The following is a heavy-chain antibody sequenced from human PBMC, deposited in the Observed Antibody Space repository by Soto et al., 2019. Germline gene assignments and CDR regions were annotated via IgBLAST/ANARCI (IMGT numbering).Heavy chain of an antibody. CDR3: ATSTGAPNEAGFLDY. CDR1: GFIFSKYW. Sequence: EVQLVESGGGLVQRGGSLRLSCVVSGFIFSKYWMTWVRQAPGKGLEWVANIKPDGSEVHYVDSGKGRFTISRDNARNSLDLQMNSLEVEDTAVYYCATSTGAPNEAGFLDYWGQGTLVIVSS. D-gene: IGHD6-13*01. CDR2: IKPDGSEV. V-gene: IGHV3-7*02. J-gene: IGHJ4*02.